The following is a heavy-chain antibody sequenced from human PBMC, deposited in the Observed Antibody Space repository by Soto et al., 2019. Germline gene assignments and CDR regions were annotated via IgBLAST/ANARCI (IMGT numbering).Heavy chain of an antibody. V-gene: IGHV3-30*18. CDR2: ISYDGSNK. CDR3: AKGTRTTGTTSDP. CDR1: GFTFSSYG. D-gene: IGHD1-1*01. J-gene: IGHJ5*02. Sequence: GGSLRLSCAASGFTFSSYGMHWVRQAPGKGLEWVAVISYDGSNKYYADSVKGRFTISRDNSKNTLYLQMNSLRAEDTAVYYCAKGTRTTGTTSDPWGQGTLVTVSS.